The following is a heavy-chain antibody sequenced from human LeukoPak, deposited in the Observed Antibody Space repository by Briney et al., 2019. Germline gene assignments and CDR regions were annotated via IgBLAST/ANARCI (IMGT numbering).Heavy chain of an antibody. D-gene: IGHD1-1*01. CDR2: ISRGSHTI. CDR3: SRETTSGY. Sequence: GGSLRLSCAASGFSFSGYSMNWVRQPPGQGLGWISYISRGSHTIYYADSVRGRFTISRDDAKNSLYLQMNSLRAEDTGIYYCSRETTSGYWGQGTLVTVSS. J-gene: IGHJ4*02. V-gene: IGHV3-48*04. CDR1: GFSFSGYS.